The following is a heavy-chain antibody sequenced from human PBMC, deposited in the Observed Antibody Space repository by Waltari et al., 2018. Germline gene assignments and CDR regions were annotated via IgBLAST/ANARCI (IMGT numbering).Heavy chain of an antibody. J-gene: IGHJ4*02. CDR2: ISSNGGST. CDR1: GFTFSSYA. D-gene: IGHD1-26*01. Sequence: EVQLVESGGGLVQPGGSLRLSCAASGFTFSSYAMHWVRQAPGKGLEYVSAISSNGGSTYYANSVKGRFTISRDNSKNTRYLQMGSLRAEDMAVYYCARDSGVGAAFDYWGQGTLVTVSS. V-gene: IGHV3-64*01. CDR3: ARDSGVGAAFDY.